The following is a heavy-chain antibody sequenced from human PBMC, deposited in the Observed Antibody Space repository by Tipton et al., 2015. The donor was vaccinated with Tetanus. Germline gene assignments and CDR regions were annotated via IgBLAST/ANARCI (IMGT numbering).Heavy chain of an antibody. CDR1: GDFISNPRYY. J-gene: IGHJ3*02. Sequence: TLSLTCSVSGDFISNPRYYWAWIRQPPGKGLQWVGSISYSGSTYYKSSLKSRVTLSVDSSKNQFSLKISSLTAADTAVYYCARWGDASGSTNLYAFDIWGQGTMVSVSS. CDR3: ARWGDASGSTNLYAFDI. V-gene: IGHV4-39*07. D-gene: IGHD3-10*01. CDR2: ISYSGST.